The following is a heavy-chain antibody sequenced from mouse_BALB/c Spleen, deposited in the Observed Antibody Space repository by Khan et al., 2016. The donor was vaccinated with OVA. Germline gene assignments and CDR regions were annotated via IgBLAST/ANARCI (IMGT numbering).Heavy chain of an antibody. Sequence: EVELVESGGDLVKPGGSLKLSCAASGFTFSTYGMSWVRQTPDKRLEWVATVSTGGGYTYYPDSVKGRFTISRDNAKNTLYLQMSSLKSEDTAMFYCARLAYYYDGEGFDYWGQGTLVTVSA. CDR1: GFTFSTYG. V-gene: IGHV5-6*01. J-gene: IGHJ3*01. CDR3: ARLAYYYDGEGFDY. D-gene: IGHD1-1*01. CDR2: VSTGGGYT.